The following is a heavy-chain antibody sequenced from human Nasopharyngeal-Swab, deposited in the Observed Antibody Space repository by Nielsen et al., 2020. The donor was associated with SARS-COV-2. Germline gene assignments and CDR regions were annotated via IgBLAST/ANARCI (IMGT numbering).Heavy chain of an antibody. CDR2: ISAYNGNT. D-gene: IGHD3-22*01. Sequence: SVKVSCKASGYIFTSYGISWVRQAPGQGLEWMGWISAYNGNTNYAQKFQGRVTMTTDTSTSTAYMELRSLRSDDTAVYYCARDSRKYYYDSSGYGYFDYWGQGTLVTVSS. J-gene: IGHJ4*02. CDR3: ARDSRKYYYDSSGYGYFDY. V-gene: IGHV1-18*01. CDR1: GYIFTSYG.